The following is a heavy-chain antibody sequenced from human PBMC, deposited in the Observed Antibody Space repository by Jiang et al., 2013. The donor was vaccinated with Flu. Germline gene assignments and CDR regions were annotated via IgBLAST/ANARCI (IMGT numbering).Heavy chain of an antibody. CDR3: ARVRYSGSYYMIRLADYYFDY. V-gene: IGHV4-34*01. J-gene: IGHJ4*02. CDR2: INHSGST. D-gene: IGHD1-26*01. CDR1: GGSFSGYY. Sequence: ELLKPSETLSLTCAVYGGSFSGYYWSWIRQPPGKGLEWIGEINHSGSTNYNPSLKSRVTISVDTSKNQFSLKLSSVTAADTAVYYCARVRYSGSYYMIRLADYYFDYWGQGTLVTVSS.